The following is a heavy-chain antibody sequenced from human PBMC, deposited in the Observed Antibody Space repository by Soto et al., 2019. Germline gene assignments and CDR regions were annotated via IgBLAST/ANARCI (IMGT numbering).Heavy chain of an antibody. CDR1: GDSCISYW. D-gene: IGHD5-18*01. Sequence: GESLKNSCKGSGDSCISYWIGWVRQIPGKGLEWMGIIYPGDSDTRYSPSFQGQVTISADKSISTAYLQWSSLKASDTAMYYCARHAAMEYYYGMDVWGQGTTVTVSS. CDR2: IYPGDSDT. V-gene: IGHV5-51*01. J-gene: IGHJ6*02. CDR3: ARHAAMEYYYGMDV.